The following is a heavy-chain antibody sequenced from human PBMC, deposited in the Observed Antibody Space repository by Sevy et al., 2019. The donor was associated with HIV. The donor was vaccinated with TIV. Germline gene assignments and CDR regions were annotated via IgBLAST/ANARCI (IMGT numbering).Heavy chain of an antibody. D-gene: IGHD6-19*01. V-gene: IGHV3-66*02. Sequence: GGSLRLSCAISGFTVNDKYIIWVRQAPGKGLEWVSVIFSSRSTYYADSAKGRFTISRDNSKNTVYLQMNSVRAEDTAVYYCVSLFLSYRSGWSYFDYWGQGTLVTVSS. CDR2: IFSSRST. CDR1: GFTVNDKY. J-gene: IGHJ4*02. CDR3: VSLFLSYRSGWSYFDY.